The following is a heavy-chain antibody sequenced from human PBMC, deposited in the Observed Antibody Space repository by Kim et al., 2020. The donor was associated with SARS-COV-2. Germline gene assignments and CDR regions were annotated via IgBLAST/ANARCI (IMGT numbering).Heavy chain of an antibody. J-gene: IGHJ5*02. CDR3: ARLSYTIFGVVKSWFDP. Sequence: KGRFTISRDNAKNSLYLQMNSLRAEDTAVYYCARLSYTIFGVVKSWFDPWGQGTLVTVSS. D-gene: IGHD3-3*01. V-gene: IGHV3-7*04.